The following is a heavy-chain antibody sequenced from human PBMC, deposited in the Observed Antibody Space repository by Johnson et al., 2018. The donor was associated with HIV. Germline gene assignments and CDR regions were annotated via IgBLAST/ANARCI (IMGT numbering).Heavy chain of an antibody. J-gene: IGHJ3*02. CDR2: ISGSGGST. CDR1: GFTFSSYA. CDR3: ARDHGIVYADAFDI. V-gene: IGHV3-23*04. Sequence: VQLVESGGGLVQPGGSLRLSCAASGFTFSSYAMSWVRQAPGKGLEWVSAISGSGGSTYYADSVKGRFTISRDNSNNMLYLQMDSLRAEDTAAYYCARDHGIVYADAFDIWGQGTMVTVSS. D-gene: IGHD1-26*01.